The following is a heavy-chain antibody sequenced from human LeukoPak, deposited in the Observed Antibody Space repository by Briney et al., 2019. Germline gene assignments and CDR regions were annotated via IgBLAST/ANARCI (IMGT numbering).Heavy chain of an antibody. CDR3: ARDPQDDFWSGRGFDP. CDR2: ISSDGSST. D-gene: IGHD3-3*01. V-gene: IGHV3-74*01. J-gene: IGHJ5*02. CDR1: GFTFSSYW. Sequence: PGGSLRLSCAASGFTFSSYWMHWVRQAPGKGLVWVSRISSDGSSTSYADSVKGRFTISRDNAKNTLYLQMNSLRAEDTAVYYCARDPQDDFWSGRGFDPWGQGTLVTVS.